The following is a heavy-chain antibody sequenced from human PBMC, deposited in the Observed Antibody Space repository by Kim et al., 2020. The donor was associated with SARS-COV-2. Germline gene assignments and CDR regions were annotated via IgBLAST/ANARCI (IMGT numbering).Heavy chain of an antibody. V-gene: IGHV3-7*02. D-gene: IGHD6-13*01. CDR2: IKQDGSEK. CDR1: GFTFSSYW. Sequence: GGSLRLSCAASGFTFSSYWMSWVRQAPGKGLEWVANIKQDGSEKYAVATVNGRYTISRDNAKNSLYLQMNSLSAEDTAVYYCETYSSSWVGFDYGGQGTLVTVSS. J-gene: IGHJ4*02. CDR3: ETYSSSWVGFDY.